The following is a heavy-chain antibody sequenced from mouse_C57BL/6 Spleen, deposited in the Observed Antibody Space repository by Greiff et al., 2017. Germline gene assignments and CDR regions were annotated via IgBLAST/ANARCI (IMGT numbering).Heavy chain of an antibody. V-gene: IGHV1-5*01. Sequence: EVQLQQSGTVLARPGASVKMSCKTSGYTFTSYWMHWVKQRPGQGLEWIGAIYPGDSDTSYNQKFKGKAKLTAVTSASTAYMELSSLTKEDSAVYYCTRYYGSSYGYFDVWGTGTTVTVSS. CDR3: TRYYGSSYGYFDV. J-gene: IGHJ1*03. D-gene: IGHD1-1*01. CDR2: IYPGDSDT. CDR1: GYTFTSYW.